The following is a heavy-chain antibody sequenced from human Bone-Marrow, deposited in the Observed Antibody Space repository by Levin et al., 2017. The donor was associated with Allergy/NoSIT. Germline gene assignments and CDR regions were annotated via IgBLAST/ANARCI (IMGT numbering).Heavy chain of an antibody. D-gene: IGHD2-2*01. CDR2: ITDGGST. CDR1: GFTFSNYA. J-gene: IGHJ4*02. Sequence: PGGSLRLSCAASGFTFSNYAMNWVRQAPGKGLEWVSVITDGGSTYYADSVKGRFTISRDNSKNTLYLQMNSLRAEDTAVYYCAKGLGYCSRSSCYEDYWGQGTLVTVSS. V-gene: IGHV3-23*01. CDR3: AKGLGYCSRSSCYEDY.